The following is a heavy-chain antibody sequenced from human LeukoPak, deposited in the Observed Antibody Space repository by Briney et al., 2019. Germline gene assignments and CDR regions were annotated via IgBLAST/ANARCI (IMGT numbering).Heavy chain of an antibody. J-gene: IGHJ4*02. CDR1: GFTFSSYA. V-gene: IGHV3-30-3*01. Sequence: QPGGSLRLSCAASGFTFSSYAMHWVRQAPGKGLEWVAVISYDGSNKYYADPVKGRFTISRDNSKNTLYLQMNSLRAEDTAVYYCAKGKTRIPPTHTDYWGQGTLVTVSS. CDR2: ISYDGSNK. CDR3: AKGKTRIPPTHTDY.